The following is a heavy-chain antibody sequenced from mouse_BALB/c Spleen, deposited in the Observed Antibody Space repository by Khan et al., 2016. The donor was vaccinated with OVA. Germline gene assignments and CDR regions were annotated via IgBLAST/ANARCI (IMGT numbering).Heavy chain of an antibody. Sequence: EVQLQESGPGLVKPSQSLSLTCTVTGYSITSDYAWNWIRQFPGNKLEWMGYISYSGSTSYNPSLKSRITITRDKSKNQFFLQLNSVTTEDTATYYCTRFQYGNFYAMDYWGQGTSVTVSS. J-gene: IGHJ4*01. D-gene: IGHD2-10*02. CDR2: ISYSGST. CDR1: GYSITSDYA. V-gene: IGHV3-2*02. CDR3: TRFQYGNFYAMDY.